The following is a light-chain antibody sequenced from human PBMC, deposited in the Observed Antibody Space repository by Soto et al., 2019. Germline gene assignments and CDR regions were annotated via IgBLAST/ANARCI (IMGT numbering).Light chain of an antibody. CDR2: DVK. CDR3: CSYAGDYTFV. V-gene: IGLV2-11*01. CDR1: SSDVGGYNY. J-gene: IGLJ1*01. Sequence: QSALTQPRSVSGSPGQSVTLSWTGTSSDVGGYNYVTWYQQYPGKAPKVMIYDVKTRPSGVPDRFSGSKSGNTASLTISGLQAEDEADYYCCSYAGDYTFVFGTGTKVTVL.